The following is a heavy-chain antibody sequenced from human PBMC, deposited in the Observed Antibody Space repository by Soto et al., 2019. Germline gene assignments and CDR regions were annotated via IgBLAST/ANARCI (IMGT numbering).Heavy chain of an antibody. CDR1: GGTFSSYA. CDR2: IIPIFGTA. V-gene: IGHV1-69*13. CDR3: ASHEYSSSLSHSSYYYYAMDV. D-gene: IGHD6-6*01. Sequence: TVKDSCKASGGTFSSYAISWLRQSPLQGLGLVGGIIPIFGTANYAQKFQGRVTITADESTSTAYMELSSLRSEDTAVYYCASHEYSSSLSHSSYYYYAMDVWGQGTTVTVSS. J-gene: IGHJ6*02.